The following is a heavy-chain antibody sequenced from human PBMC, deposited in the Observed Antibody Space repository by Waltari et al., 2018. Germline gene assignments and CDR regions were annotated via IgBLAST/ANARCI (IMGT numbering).Heavy chain of an antibody. CDR3: ARDTPPTTIAVAGLDP. V-gene: IGHV1-46*01. J-gene: IGHJ5*02. CDR1: GYTFTSYY. Sequence: QVQLVQSGAEVKKPGASVKVSCKASGYTFTSYYMHWVRQAPGQGLEWMGIINPSGGSTSYAQKFQGRVTMTRDTSTSTVYMELSSLRSEDTAVYYCARDTPPTTIAVAGLDPWGQGTLVTVSS. D-gene: IGHD6-19*01. CDR2: INPSGGST.